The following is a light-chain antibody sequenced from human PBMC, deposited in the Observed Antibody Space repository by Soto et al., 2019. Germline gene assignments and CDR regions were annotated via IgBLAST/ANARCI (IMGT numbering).Light chain of an antibody. CDR3: HQYGSSPPET. J-gene: IGKJ1*01. CDR1: QSVSSY. V-gene: IGKV3-20*01. CDR2: GAS. Sequence: EVVLTQSPATLSLSPGERATLSCRASQSVSSYLAWYQQKPGQAPRLLIYGASRRVTGIPDRFSGSGSGTDFTLTISRLEPEDFAVYFCHQYGSSPPETFGQGTKVDIK.